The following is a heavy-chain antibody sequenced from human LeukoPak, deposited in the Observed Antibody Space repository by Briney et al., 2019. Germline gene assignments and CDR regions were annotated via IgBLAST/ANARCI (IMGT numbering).Heavy chain of an antibody. CDR3: AKDPGLDAFDI. CDR2: TRGGGSGT. D-gene: IGHD3-22*01. CDR1: GFTFSSYA. J-gene: IGHJ3*02. V-gene: IGHV3-23*01. Sequence: GGSLRLSCAASGFTFSSYAMSWVRQAPGKGLEWVSATRGGGSGTHYADSVKGRFTISRDSSNNTLSLQMNSLRTEDTAVYFCAKDPGLDAFDIWGQGTMVTVSS.